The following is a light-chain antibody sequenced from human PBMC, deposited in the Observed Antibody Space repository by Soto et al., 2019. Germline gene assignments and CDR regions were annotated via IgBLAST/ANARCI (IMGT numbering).Light chain of an antibody. CDR1: EDIRRD. CDR3: LQDFIYPRT. CDR2: GGT. V-gene: IGKV1-6*01. J-gene: IGKJ1*01. Sequence: AIQMTQSPSSLSASVGDRVTITCRASEDIRRDLGWYQQKPGKAPQVLIYGGTYLQSWVPSRFSGYGSGTDFTLTITSLQPEDFATYYCLQDFIYPRTFGQGTKVEIK.